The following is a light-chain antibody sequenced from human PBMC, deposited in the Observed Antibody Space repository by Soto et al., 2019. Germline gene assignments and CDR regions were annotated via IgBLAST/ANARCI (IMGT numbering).Light chain of an antibody. CDR2: AAS. CDR3: HQYGSSITWT. V-gene: IGKV3-20*01. CDR1: QSVTSNY. Sequence: EVVLTQSPGTVSLSPGERATLSCRASQSVTSNYLAWYQQKPGQAPRLLIYAASSRATGIPDRFSGSGSWRAVFLSISRLEPEDFAVYYCHQYGSSITWTFGQGTKVEIK. J-gene: IGKJ1*01.